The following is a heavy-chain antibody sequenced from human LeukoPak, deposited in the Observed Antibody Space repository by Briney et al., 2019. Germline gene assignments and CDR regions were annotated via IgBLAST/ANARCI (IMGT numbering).Heavy chain of an antibody. CDR1: GFTFSDYY. V-gene: IGHV3-11*05. CDR2: ISSSSYT. CDR3: ARDGSGSRNRAVDY. J-gene: IGHJ4*02. D-gene: IGHD3-10*01. Sequence: GSLRLSCAASGFTFSDYYMSWIRQAPGKGLEWVSYISSSSYTNYADSVKGRFTISRDNAKNSLYLQMNSLRAEDTAVYYCARDGSGSRNRAVDYWGQGTLITVSS.